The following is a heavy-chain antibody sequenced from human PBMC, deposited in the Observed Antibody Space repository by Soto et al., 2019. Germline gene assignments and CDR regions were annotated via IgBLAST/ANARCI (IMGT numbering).Heavy chain of an antibody. D-gene: IGHD6-19*01. Sequence: GGSLRLSCAASGFTFSSYGMHWVRQAPGKGLEWVAVISYDGSNKYYADSVKGRFTISRDNSKNTLYLQMNSLRAEDTAVYYCAKDRSGWYTYYYYGMDAWGQGTTVTVSS. CDR1: GFTFSSYG. J-gene: IGHJ6*02. CDR3: AKDRSGWYTYYYYGMDA. V-gene: IGHV3-30*18. CDR2: ISYDGSNK.